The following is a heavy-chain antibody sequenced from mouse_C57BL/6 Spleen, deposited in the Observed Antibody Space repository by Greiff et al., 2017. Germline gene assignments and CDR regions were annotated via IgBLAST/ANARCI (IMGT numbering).Heavy chain of an antibody. CDR2: ISSGGSYT. J-gene: IGHJ3*01. Sequence: VQLKESGGDLVKPGGSLKLSCAASGFTFSSYGMSWVRQTPDKRLEWVATISSGGSYTYYPDSVKGRFTISRDNAKNTLYLQMSSLKSEDTAMYYCARQEKGFAYWGQGTLVTVSA. CDR3: ARQEKGFAY. V-gene: IGHV5-6*01. CDR1: GFTFSSYG.